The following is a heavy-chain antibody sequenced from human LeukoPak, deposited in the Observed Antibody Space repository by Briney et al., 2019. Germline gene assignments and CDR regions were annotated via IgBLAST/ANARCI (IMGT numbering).Heavy chain of an antibody. V-gene: IGHV1-18*01. J-gene: IGHJ3*02. CDR2: ISAYNGNA. CDR3: ASRSYYADAFDI. Sequence: GASVKVSCKASGYTFTSYGISWVRQAPGQGLEWMGWISAYNGNANYAQKLQGRVTMTTDTSTSTAYMELRSLRSDDTAVYYCASRSYYADAFDIWGQGTMVTVSS. CDR1: GYTFTSYG. D-gene: IGHD3-10*01.